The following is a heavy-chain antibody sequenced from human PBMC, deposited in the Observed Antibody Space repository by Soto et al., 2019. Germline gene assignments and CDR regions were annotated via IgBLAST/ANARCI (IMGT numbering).Heavy chain of an antibody. CDR1: GFTFSSYW. Sequence: PGGSLRLSCAASGFTFSSYWMSWVRQAPGKGLEWVANIKQDGSEKYYVDSVKGRFTISRDNAKNSLYLQMNSLRAEDTAVYYCARVPTSGSYPWGYYYYGMDVPGQGTTVTVSS. D-gene: IGHD1-26*01. J-gene: IGHJ6*02. CDR2: IKQDGSEK. V-gene: IGHV3-7*01. CDR3: ARVPTSGSYPWGYYYYGMDV.